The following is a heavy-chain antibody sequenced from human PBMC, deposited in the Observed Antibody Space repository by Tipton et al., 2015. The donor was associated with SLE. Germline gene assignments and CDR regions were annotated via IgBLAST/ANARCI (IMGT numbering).Heavy chain of an antibody. CDR2: MYHSGST. D-gene: IGHD6-19*01. Sequence: TLSLTCTVSGGSISSGGYSWSWIRQPPGKGLEWIGYMYHSGSTYYNPSLKSRVTKSVDTSKNQFSLKLSSVTAADTAVYYCARESSGWYFDYWGQGTLVTVSS. J-gene: IGHJ4*02. V-gene: IGHV4-30-2*01. CDR1: GGSISSGGYS. CDR3: ARESSGWYFDY.